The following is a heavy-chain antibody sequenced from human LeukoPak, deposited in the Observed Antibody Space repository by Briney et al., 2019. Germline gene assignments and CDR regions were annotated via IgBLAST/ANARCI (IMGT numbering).Heavy chain of an antibody. Sequence: GESLKISCKGSGYSFTNNWIAWVRQMPGKGLQWMGSIYPGDSDTRYSPSFQGQVTISTDKSINTAYLQWSSLKASDTAMYYCARRWGYWEAFDYWGQGTLVTVSS. D-gene: IGHD3-22*01. CDR2: IYPGDSDT. J-gene: IGHJ4*02. CDR3: ARRWGYWEAFDY. CDR1: GYSFTNNW. V-gene: IGHV5-51*01.